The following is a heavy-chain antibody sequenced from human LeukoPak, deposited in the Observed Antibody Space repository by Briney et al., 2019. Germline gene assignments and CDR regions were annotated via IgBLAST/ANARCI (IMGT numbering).Heavy chain of an antibody. D-gene: IGHD6-19*01. CDR3: ARSISVAVSRAFFVVY. CDR2: INPDSGGT. Sequence: ASVKVSCKASGYSFTGYYIHWVRQAPGQGLEWMGWINPDSGGTNSAQKFHGRVTMTRDTSISTAYMELSSLRPDDTAVYYCARSISVAVSRAFFVVYWGQGALVTVSS. V-gene: IGHV1-2*02. J-gene: IGHJ4*02. CDR1: GYSFTGYY.